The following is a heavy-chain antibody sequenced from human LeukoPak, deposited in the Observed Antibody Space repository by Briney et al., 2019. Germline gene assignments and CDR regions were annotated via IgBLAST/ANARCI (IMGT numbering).Heavy chain of an antibody. Sequence: GGSLRLSCAASGFIFSSYGMHWVRQAPGKGLEWVAVIWYDGSHKSYADSVKGRFTISRDNSKNTLYLQMSSLRAEDTAVYYCARDYLPHVVVPAANPSNWFDPWGQGTLVTVSS. CDR3: ARDYLPHVVVPAANPSNWFDP. J-gene: IGHJ5*02. D-gene: IGHD2-2*01. CDR1: GFIFSSYG. CDR2: IWYDGSHK. V-gene: IGHV3-33*01.